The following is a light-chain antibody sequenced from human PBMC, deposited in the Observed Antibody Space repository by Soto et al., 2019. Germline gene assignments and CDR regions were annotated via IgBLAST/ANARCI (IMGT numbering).Light chain of an antibody. Sequence: RGTLSCWASQSVSSYLAWYQQKPGQAPRLLIYDASSGATGIPDRFGGGGSGTDVTLSLMKLAPDLTSVFPSPLPAGSPPPFAEGTKVDIK. V-gene: IGKV3-11*01. CDR3: PLPAGSPPP. J-gene: IGKJ1*01. CDR1: QSVSSY. CDR2: DAS.